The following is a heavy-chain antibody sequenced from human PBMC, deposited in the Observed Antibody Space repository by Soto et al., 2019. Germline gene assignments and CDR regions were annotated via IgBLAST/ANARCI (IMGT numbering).Heavy chain of an antibody. D-gene: IGHD6-13*01. CDR3: ARSTYYVKAADGIRYCPTVSACLLNSFSDL. J-gene: IGHJ2*01. V-gene: IGHV3-53*01. Sequence: GKGLEWAAVIFSEGTQYYADSVKGRFTISRENSNNTLYLHMNNLRAEDTAVYYCARSTYYVKAADGIRYCPTVSACLLNSFSDL. CDR2: IFSEGTQ.